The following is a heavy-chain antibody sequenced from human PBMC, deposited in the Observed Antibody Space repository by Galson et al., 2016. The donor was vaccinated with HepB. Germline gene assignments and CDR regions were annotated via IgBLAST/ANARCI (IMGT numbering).Heavy chain of an antibody. CDR2: INPSTGFT. Sequence: SVKVSCKASGYTFSIYYMHWVRQAPGQGLEWMGIINPSTGFTTSAQKFQGRVTMTRDTPTSTGYMELSSLRSEDTAVYYCALERGYCNHMSRYGMDVWGQGTTVTVSS. D-gene: IGHD2/OR15-2a*01. V-gene: IGHV1-46*01. CDR1: GYTFSIYY. CDR3: ALERGYCNHMSRYGMDV. J-gene: IGHJ6*02.